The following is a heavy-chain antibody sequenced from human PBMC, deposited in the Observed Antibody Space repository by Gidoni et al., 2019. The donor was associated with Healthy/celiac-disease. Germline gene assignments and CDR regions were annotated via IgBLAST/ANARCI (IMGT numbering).Heavy chain of an antibody. D-gene: IGHD5-18*01. CDR2: ISGSGGST. CDR1: GFTFSSYA. CDR3: AKSAAMVWIGGS. V-gene: IGHV3-23*01. J-gene: IGHJ4*02. Sequence: EVQRLESGGGLVQPGGALRLCCGAAGFTFSSYAMSWVRQAPGKGLEWVSAISGSGGSTYYADSVKGRFTISRDNSKNTLYLQMTSLRAEDTAVYYCAKSAAMVWIGGSWGQGPLVTVSS.